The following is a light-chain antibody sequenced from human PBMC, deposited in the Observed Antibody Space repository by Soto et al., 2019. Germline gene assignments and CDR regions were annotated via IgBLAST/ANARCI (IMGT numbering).Light chain of an antibody. V-gene: IGLV7-46*01. CDR1: TGAVTSGHY. CDR3: LLSPSGARV. Sequence: QAVVTQEPSLTVSPGGTVTLTCGSNTGAVTSGHYPYWFQQKPGQAPQTLIYDTSDKHSWTPARFSGSLLGGKAALTLSGAQPEDEPDYYCLLSPSGARVFGGGTKVTVL. CDR2: DTS. J-gene: IGLJ3*02.